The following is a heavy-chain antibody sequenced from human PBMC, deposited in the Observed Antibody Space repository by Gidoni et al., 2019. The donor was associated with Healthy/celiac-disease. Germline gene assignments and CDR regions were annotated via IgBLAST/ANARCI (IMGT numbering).Heavy chain of an antibody. V-gene: IGHV2-5*01. D-gene: IGHD5-18*01. Sequence: QITLKESGPTLVKPTQTLTLTCTFSGFSLSTSGVGVGWIRQPPGKALEWLALIYWNDDKRYSPSLKSRLTITKDTSKNQVVLTMTNMDPVDTATYYCAHTWIQLWPPGESSGGSFDYWGQGTLVTVSS. J-gene: IGHJ4*02. CDR1: GFSLSTSGVG. CDR3: AHTWIQLWPPGESSGGSFDY. CDR2: IYWNDDK.